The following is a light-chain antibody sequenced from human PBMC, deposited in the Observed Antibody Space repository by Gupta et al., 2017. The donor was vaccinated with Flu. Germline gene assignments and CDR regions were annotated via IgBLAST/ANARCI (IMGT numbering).Light chain of an antibody. V-gene: IGLV2-11*01. CDR3: SSHAGRVTWV. Sequence: QSAPTQPRSVSGSPGQSVTISCTGSSNDVGGSNRVSWYQQRPGKAPKLILYDVTERPSGVPDRFSGSKSGNTASIPISGLQADDEADYYCSSHAGRVTWVFGTGTTVTVL. CDR2: DVT. CDR1: SNDVGGSNR. J-gene: IGLJ1*01.